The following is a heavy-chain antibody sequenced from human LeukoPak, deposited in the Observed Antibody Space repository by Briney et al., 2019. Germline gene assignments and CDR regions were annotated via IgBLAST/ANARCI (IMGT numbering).Heavy chain of an antibody. CDR1: GFTFSIYA. D-gene: IGHD5-24*01. J-gene: IGHJ4*02. CDR2: ISGRGDTT. Sequence: GGSLRLSCAASGFTFSIYAMTWVRRAPGKGLEWVSGISGRGDTTNYADSVQGRFTISRDNSKNTLYLQMNGLRAEDTAVYYCAKDPAPGVATTKLDYWGQGTLVTVSS. V-gene: IGHV3-23*01. CDR3: AKDPAPGVATTKLDY.